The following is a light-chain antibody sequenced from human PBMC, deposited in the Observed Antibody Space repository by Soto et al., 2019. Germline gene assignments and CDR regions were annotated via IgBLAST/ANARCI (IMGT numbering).Light chain of an antibody. V-gene: IGLV2-14*03. CDR1: SSDFGAHNC. J-gene: IGLJ1*01. CDR2: DVS. Sequence: QLVLTQPASVSGSPGQSITISCTGASSDFGAHNCVSWYQQHPDKAPKLIIFDVSNRPSGVSNRFSGSKSGNTASLTISGLQAEDEADYYCTSYTNRTTRVFGAGTKLTVL. CDR3: TSYTNRTTRV.